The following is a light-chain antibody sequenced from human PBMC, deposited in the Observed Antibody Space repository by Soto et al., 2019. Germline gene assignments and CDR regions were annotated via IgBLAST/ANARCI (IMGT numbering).Light chain of an antibody. CDR1: QSVSSY. J-gene: IGKJ4*01. Sequence: EIILTQSPATLSLSPGERATLSCRASQSVSSYLAWYQHKPGLAPRLLIYDASTRATGIPARFSGSGSGTDFTLTISNLEPEDFAVYYCQQRSTPLTFGGGTKVEIQ. CDR2: DAS. V-gene: IGKV3-11*01. CDR3: QQRSTPLT.